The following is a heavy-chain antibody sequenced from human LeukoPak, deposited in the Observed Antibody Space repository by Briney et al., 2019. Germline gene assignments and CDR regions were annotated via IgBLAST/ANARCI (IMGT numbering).Heavy chain of an antibody. D-gene: IGHD2-2*01. J-gene: IGHJ4*02. V-gene: IGHV3-21*04. CDR3: ARARGTSAIRGDY. Sequence: GGSLRLSCAASGFTFSSYSMNWVRQAPGKGLEWVSSISSSSSYIYYADSVKGRFTISRDNAKNSLYLQMNSLRTEDTAVYYCARARGTSAIRGDYWGQGTRVLVSS. CDR1: GFTFSSYS. CDR2: ISSSSSYI.